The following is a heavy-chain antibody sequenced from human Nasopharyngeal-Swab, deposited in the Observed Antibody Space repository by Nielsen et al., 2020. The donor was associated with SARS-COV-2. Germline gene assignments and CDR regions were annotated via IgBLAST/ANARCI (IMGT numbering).Heavy chain of an antibody. D-gene: IGHD3-3*01. V-gene: IGHV4-31*03. CDR3: ARDRAGVTIFGVVILDAFDI. Sequence: SETLSLTCTVSGGSISSGGYYWSWIRQHPGKGLEWIGYIYYSGSTYYNPSLKSRVTISVDTSKNQFSLKLSSMTAADTAVYYCARDRAGVTIFGVVILDAFDIWGQGTMVTVSS. J-gene: IGHJ3*02. CDR1: GGSISSGGYY. CDR2: IYYSGST.